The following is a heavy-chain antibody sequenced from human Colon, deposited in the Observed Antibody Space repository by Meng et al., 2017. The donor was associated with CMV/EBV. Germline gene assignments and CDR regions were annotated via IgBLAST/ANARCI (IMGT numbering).Heavy chain of an antibody. CDR3: ASGNSHAFDI. J-gene: IGHJ3*02. Sequence: LTCAASGFTFSRYWMHWVRQAPGKGLVWVSRINSEGTNTSCAASVKGRFTISRDNARNILYLQMNSLRADDTAVYYCASGNSHAFDIWGQGTMVTVSS. CDR1: GFTFSRYW. D-gene: IGHD4-23*01. V-gene: IGHV3-74*01. CDR2: INSEGTNT.